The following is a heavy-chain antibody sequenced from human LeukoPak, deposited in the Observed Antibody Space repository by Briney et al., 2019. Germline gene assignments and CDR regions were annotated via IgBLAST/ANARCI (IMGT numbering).Heavy chain of an antibody. CDR3: AGYYCSGGTCYHFDY. V-gene: IGHV4-59*01. CDR1: GGPISSYY. Sequence: SETLSLTCTVSGGPISSYYWSWIRQPPGKGLEWIGYIYSSGSTKYNPSLKSRVTISVDTSKSQFSLKLSSVTAADTAVYYCAGYYCSGGTCYHFDYWGQGTLVTVSS. D-gene: IGHD2-15*01. CDR2: IYSSGST. J-gene: IGHJ4*02.